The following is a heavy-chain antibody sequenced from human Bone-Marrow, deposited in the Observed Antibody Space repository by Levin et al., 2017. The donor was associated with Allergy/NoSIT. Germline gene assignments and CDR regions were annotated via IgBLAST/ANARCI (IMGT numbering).Heavy chain of an antibody. Sequence: EASVKVSCKASGYTFTSYGISWVRQAPGQGLEWMGWISAYNGNTNYAQKLQGRVTMTTDTSTSTAYMELRSLRSDDTAVYYCARAGEAYCSSTSCYVGFDPWGQGTLVTVSS. D-gene: IGHD2-2*01. CDR3: ARAGEAYCSSTSCYVGFDP. CDR2: ISAYNGNT. CDR1: GYTFTSYG. J-gene: IGHJ5*02. V-gene: IGHV1-18*01.